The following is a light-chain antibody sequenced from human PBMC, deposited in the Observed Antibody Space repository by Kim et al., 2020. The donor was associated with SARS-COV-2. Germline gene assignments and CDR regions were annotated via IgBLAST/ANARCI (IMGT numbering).Light chain of an antibody. CDR2: EVS. CDR3: SSYTTSSTVV. Sequence: GQSCTISCTGTNSDVGSYNRVSWYQQPPGIVPKLMIYEVSNRPSGVPDRFSGSKSGNTASLTISGLQAEDEADYYCSSYTTSSTVVFGGGTQLTVL. CDR1: NSDVGSYNR. V-gene: IGLV2-18*02. J-gene: IGLJ3*02.